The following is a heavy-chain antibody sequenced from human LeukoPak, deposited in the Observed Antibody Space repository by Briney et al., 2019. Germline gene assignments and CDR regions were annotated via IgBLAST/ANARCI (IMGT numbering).Heavy chain of an antibody. V-gene: IGHV4-39*01. D-gene: IGHD6-13*01. CDR1: GGSISSSSYN. CDR3: ARPPGIAAAWFDP. J-gene: IGHJ5*02. Sequence: PSETLSLTCTVSGGSISSSSYNWGWIRQPPGKGLEWIGSFDNSGSTYYNPSLKSRVTISVDTSKDQFSLKLTSVTAADTAVYYCARPPGIAAAWFDPWGQGTLVTVST. CDR2: FDNSGST.